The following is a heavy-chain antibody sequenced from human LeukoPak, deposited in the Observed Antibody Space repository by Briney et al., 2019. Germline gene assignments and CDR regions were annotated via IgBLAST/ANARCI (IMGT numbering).Heavy chain of an antibody. V-gene: IGHV1-69*01. CDR2: IIPIFGTA. CDR1: GGTFSSYA. Sequence: SVKVSCKASGGTFSSYAISWVRQAPGQGLEWMGGIIPIFGTADYAQKFQGRVTITADESTSTAYMELSSLRSEDTAVYYCARVQWELATYYYYGMDVWGQGTTVTVSS. CDR3: ARVQWELATYYYYGMDV. J-gene: IGHJ6*02. D-gene: IGHD1-26*01.